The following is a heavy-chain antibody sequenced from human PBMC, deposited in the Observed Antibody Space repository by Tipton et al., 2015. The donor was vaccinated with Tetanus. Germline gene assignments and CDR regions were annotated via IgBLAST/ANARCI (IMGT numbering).Heavy chain of an antibody. CDR1: GYIFNNYW. D-gene: IGHD2-8*01. J-gene: IGHJ4*02. Sequence: QLVQSGGEVKKPGESLKISCKGSGYIFNNYWIGWVRQMPGKGLEWMGIIYPGDSDTRYSPSFQGQVTISVDKSISTAYLQWSSLEASVASMFDCARAHCSDGVCNFDYWGQGALGTVAS. CDR3: ARAHCSDGVCNFDY. CDR2: IYPGDSDT. V-gene: IGHV5-51*01.